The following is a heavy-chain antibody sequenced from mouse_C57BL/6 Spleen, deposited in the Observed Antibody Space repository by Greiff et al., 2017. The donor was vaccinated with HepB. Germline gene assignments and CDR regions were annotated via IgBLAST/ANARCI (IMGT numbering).Heavy chain of an antibody. CDR3: ARVGGSSPAWFAY. J-gene: IGHJ3*01. D-gene: IGHD1-1*01. Sequence: VQLQQSGPELVKPGASVKMSCKASGYTFTDYNMHWVKQSHGKSLEWIGYINPNNGGTSYNQKFKGKATLTVNKSSSTAYMELRSLTSEDSAVYYCARVGGSSPAWFAYWGQGTLVTVSA. CDR1: GYTFTDYN. V-gene: IGHV1-22*01. CDR2: INPNNGGT.